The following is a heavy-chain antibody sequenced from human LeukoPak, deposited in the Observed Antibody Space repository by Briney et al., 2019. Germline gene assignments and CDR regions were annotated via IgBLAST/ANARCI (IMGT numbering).Heavy chain of an antibody. J-gene: IGHJ5*02. CDR3: ARSRIWFGEITGNWFDP. CDR1: GGSISSYY. V-gene: IGHV4-59*08. CDR2: IYYSGST. Sequence: SETLSLTCTVSGGSISSYYWSWIRQPPGKGLEWIGYIYYSGSTNYNPSLKSRVTISVDTSKNQFSLKLSSVTAADTAVYYCARSRIWFGEITGNWFDPWGQGTLVTVSS. D-gene: IGHD3-10*01.